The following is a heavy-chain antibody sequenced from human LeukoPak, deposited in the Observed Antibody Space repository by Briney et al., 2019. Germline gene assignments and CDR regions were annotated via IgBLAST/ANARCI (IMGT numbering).Heavy chain of an antibody. V-gene: IGHV6-1*01. CDR1: GDSVSSNNGA. Sequence: SLTLSLTCAISGDSVSSNNGAWNWIRQSPSRGLEWLGRTYYRSKWYNDYAESMKGRITINPDTSKNQFSLQLNSVTPDDTAVYYCARDFGNSGWYTFDYWGQGSLVTVSS. J-gene: IGHJ4*02. D-gene: IGHD6-19*01. CDR3: ARDFGNSGWYTFDY. CDR2: TYYRSKWYN.